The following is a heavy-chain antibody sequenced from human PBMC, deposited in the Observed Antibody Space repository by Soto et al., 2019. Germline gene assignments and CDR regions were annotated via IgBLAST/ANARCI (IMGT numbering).Heavy chain of an antibody. CDR3: RRSLKYYDFWSGPTYYYYGMDV. V-gene: IGHV3-33*01. CDR2: IWYDGSNK. Sequence: GGSLRLSCAASGFTFSSYGIHWVRQAPGKGLEWVAVIWYDGSNKYYADSVKGRFTISRDNSKNTLYLQMNSLRAEDTAVYYCRRSLKYYDFWSGPTYYYYGMDVWGQGTTVTVSS. D-gene: IGHD3-3*01. J-gene: IGHJ6*02. CDR1: GFTFSSYG.